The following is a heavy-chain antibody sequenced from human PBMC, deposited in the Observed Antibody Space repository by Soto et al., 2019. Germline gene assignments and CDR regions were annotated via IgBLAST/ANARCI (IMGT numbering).Heavy chain of an antibody. D-gene: IGHD6-19*01. V-gene: IGHV4-59*01. Sequence: SETLSLTCTVSGGSISSYYWSWIRQPPGKGLEWIGYIYYSGSTNYNPSLKSRVTISVDTSKNQFSLKLSSVTAADTAVYYGARDREGWNYIDYWGQGTLVTVSS. CDR3: ARDREGWNYIDY. J-gene: IGHJ4*02. CDR1: GGSISSYY. CDR2: IYYSGST.